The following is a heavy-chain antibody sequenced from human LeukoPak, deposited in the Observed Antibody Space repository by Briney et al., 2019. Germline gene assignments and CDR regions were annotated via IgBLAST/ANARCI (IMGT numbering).Heavy chain of an antibody. D-gene: IGHD6-13*01. V-gene: IGHV1-2*02. CDR3: ARDTIAAAKFKSYFDY. CDR2: INPNSGGT. CDR1: GYTFTGYY. Sequence: ASVKVSCKASGYTFTGYYMHWVRQAPGQGLEWMGWINPNSGGTNYAQKFQGRVTMTRDTSISTAYMELSRLRSDDTAMYYCARDTIAAAKFKSYFDYWGQGTLVTVSS. J-gene: IGHJ4*02.